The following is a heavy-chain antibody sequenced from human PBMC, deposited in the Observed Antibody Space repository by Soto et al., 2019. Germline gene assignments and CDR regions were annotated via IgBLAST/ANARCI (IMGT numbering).Heavy chain of an antibody. CDR3: AKGAVRLSGWYQEFWDLDL. Sequence: EVQLLESGGGLVQPGGSLRLSCAASGFTFSSYAMSWVRQAPGKGLEWVSAISGSGGSTYYADSVKGLFTISRDNSKNTLYLQKDRRRAEDTAVYYCAKGAVRLSGWYQEFWDLDLWGRGTLVTVS. J-gene: IGHJ2*01. CDR2: ISGSGGST. D-gene: IGHD6-19*01. CDR1: GFTFSSYA. V-gene: IGHV3-23*01.